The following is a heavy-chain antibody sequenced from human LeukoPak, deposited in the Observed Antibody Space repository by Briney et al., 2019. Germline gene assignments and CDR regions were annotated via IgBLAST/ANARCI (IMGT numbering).Heavy chain of an antibody. D-gene: IGHD6-19*01. CDR3: ARDEDQWPSDY. V-gene: IGHV1-18*01. CDR2: ISTYSGNR. CDR1: GYTFTSYG. Sequence: GASVKVSCKASGYTFTSYGITWVRQAPGQGLEWIGWISTYSGNRNFAQKFQGRVTMTTDTSTNTAYMELGSLRSDDTAVYWCARDEDQWPSDYWGQGTLVTVSS. J-gene: IGHJ4*02.